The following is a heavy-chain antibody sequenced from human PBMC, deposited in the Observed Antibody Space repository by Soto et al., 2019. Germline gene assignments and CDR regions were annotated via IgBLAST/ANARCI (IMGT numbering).Heavy chain of an antibody. V-gene: IGHV1-69*02. CDR3: ARAKLRYFDWYNDDY. J-gene: IGHJ4*02. CDR1: GGTFSSYT. CDR2: IIPILGIA. Sequence: ASVKVSCKASGGTFSSYTISWVRQAPGQGLEWMGRIIPILGIANYAQKFQGRVTITADKSTSTAYMELSSLRSEDTAVYYCARAKLRYFDWYNDDYWGQGTLVTVSS. D-gene: IGHD3-9*01.